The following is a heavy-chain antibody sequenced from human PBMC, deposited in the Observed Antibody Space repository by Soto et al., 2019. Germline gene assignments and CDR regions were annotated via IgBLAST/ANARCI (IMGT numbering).Heavy chain of an antibody. Sequence: ASVKVSCKASGYPFTGYYMHWVRQAPGQGLEWMGWINPNSGGTNYAQKFQGRATMTRDTSISTAYMELCRLRSDDTAVYYCARDTAMVRANVWGQVTTVTASS. CDR3: ARDTAMVRANV. V-gene: IGHV1-2*02. D-gene: IGHD5-18*01. CDR1: GYPFTGYY. J-gene: IGHJ6*02. CDR2: INPNSGGT.